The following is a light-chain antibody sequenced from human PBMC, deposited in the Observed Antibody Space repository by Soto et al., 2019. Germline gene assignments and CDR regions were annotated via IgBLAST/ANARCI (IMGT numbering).Light chain of an antibody. CDR1: QSIASY. V-gene: IGKV1-39*01. J-gene: IGKJ1*01. Sequence: DIPMTQSPSSLSASVGDRVTITCRASQSIASYLSWYQQKPGTAPKLLIYAASSLQSGVPSRFSGSGSGTDFTLTINSLQPEDFATYYCQQSYITPWTFGQGTKVEIK. CDR3: QQSYITPWT. CDR2: AAS.